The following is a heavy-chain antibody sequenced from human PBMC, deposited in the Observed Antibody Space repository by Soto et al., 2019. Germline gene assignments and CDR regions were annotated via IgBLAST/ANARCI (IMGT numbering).Heavy chain of an antibody. CDR2: VSPYNGNA. J-gene: IGHJ4*02. CDR1: GNTFTAYY. D-gene: IGHD2-8*01. CDR3: ARAISLIMAAPAY. Sequence: ASVKVSCKASGNTFTAYYMHWVRQAGQGLEWMGWVSPYNGNANYTEKFQGRVSMTTDTSTTTAYMELTSLTSDDTAIYYCARAISLIMAAPAYWGQGTLVTVSS. V-gene: IGHV1-18*04.